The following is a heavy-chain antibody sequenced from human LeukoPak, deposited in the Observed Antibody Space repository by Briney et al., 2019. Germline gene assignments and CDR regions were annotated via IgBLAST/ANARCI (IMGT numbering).Heavy chain of an antibody. Sequence: ASVKVSCKVSVYTLTELSMHWVRQAPGKGLEWMGGFDPEDGETIYAQKFQGRVTMTKDTSTDTAYMELSSLRSEDTAVYYCAPSYCGGDCYSYWFDPWGQGTLVTVSS. V-gene: IGHV1-24*01. CDR3: APSYCGGDCYSYWFDP. J-gene: IGHJ5*02. CDR1: VYTLTELS. D-gene: IGHD2-21*01. CDR2: FDPEDGET.